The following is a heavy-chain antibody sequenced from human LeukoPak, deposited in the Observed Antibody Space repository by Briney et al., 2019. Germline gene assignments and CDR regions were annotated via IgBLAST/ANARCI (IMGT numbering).Heavy chain of an antibody. D-gene: IGHD2-2*01. J-gene: IGHJ4*02. CDR3: ARPRDCSSTTCSGPFDY. CDR2: IDHLGRT. V-gene: IGHV4-30-2*01. Sequence: PSETLSLTCAVSGGSISSGGYSWSWIRQAPGKGPEWIGEIDHLGRTNFNPSLKSRVTISLDTSKNQFSLKLSSVTAADTAVYYCARPRDCSSTTCSGPFDYWGQGTLVTVSS. CDR1: GGSISSGGYS.